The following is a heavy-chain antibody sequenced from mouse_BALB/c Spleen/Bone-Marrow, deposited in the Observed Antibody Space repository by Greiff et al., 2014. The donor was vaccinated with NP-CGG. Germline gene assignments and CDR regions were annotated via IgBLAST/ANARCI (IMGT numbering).Heavy chain of an antibody. Sequence: QGQLKESGAELGRPGASGTLSCKASGYKFTDYEMHWGKQTPVHGLEWIGSIDPETGGTAYNQNFKGKATLTADRSSTTAYMELRSLTSEDSAVYYCTREGIYFGYDVPMDYWGQGTSVTVSS. CDR1: GYKFTDYE. J-gene: IGHJ4*01. D-gene: IGHD2-2*01. CDR2: IDPETGGT. V-gene: IGHV1-15*01. CDR3: TREGIYFGYDVPMDY.